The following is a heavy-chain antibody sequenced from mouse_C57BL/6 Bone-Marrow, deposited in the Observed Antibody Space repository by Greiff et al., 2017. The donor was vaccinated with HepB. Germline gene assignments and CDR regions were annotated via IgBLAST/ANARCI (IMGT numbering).Heavy chain of an antibody. Sequence: EVKLVESGGGLVKPGGSLKLSCAASGFTFSDYGMHWVRQAPEKGLEWVAYISSGSSTIYYADTVKGRFTISRDNAKNTLFLQMTSLRSEDTAMYYCARPGSSPYWYFDVWGTGTTVTVSS. J-gene: IGHJ1*03. D-gene: IGHD1-1*01. V-gene: IGHV5-17*01. CDR1: GFTFSDYG. CDR2: ISSGSSTI. CDR3: ARPGSSPYWYFDV.